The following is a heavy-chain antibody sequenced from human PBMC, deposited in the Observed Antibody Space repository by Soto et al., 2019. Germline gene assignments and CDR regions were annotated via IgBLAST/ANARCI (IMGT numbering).Heavy chain of an antibody. V-gene: IGHV3-7*01. Sequence: GGSLRLSCVASEFTFSSYWMTWVRQAPGKGLEWVANIKQDGSLKFYVDSVKGRFAVSRDNAANSVFLQMDSLRVEDTAVYYCARGLTAHAYWGQGTLVTVSS. CDR1: EFTFSSYW. D-gene: IGHD2-21*01. J-gene: IGHJ4*02. CDR2: IKQDGSLK. CDR3: ARGLTAHAY.